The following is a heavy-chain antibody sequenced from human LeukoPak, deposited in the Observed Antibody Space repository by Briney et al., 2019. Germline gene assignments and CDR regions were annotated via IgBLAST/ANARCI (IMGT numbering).Heavy chain of an antibody. V-gene: IGHV3-11*04. J-gene: IGHJ3*02. CDR3: ARDQGVGATTKRGGAFDI. CDR1: AFIFSDYY. CDR2: ISSSGSTI. D-gene: IGHD1-26*01. Sequence: PGGSLRLSCAASAFIFSDYYMSWIRQAPGKGLEWVSYISSSGSTIYYADSVKGRFTISRDNAKNSLYLQMNSLRAEDTAVYYCARDQGVGATTKRGGAFDIWGQGTMVTVSS.